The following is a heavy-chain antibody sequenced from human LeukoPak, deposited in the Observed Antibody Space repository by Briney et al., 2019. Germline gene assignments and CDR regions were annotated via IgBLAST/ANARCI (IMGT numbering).Heavy chain of an antibody. Sequence: SETLSLTCSVSGGSISGSTYYWGWIRQPPGKGLEWIGSFYYTGSTYYNPSLKSRVTISVDTSKNQFSLKLSSVTAADTAVYYCARIHSGYDYPSPNWFDPWGQGTLVTVSS. CDR2: FYYTGST. CDR3: ARIHSGYDYPSPNWFDP. D-gene: IGHD5-12*01. V-gene: IGHV4-39*07. CDR1: GGSISGSTYY. J-gene: IGHJ5*02.